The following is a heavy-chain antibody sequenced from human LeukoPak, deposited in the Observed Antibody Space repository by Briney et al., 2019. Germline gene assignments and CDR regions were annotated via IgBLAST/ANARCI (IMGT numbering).Heavy chain of an antibody. CDR2: IYNIGNT. Sequence: SETLSLTCTVSDGSITNYYWSWIRQPPGKGLEWIGYIYNIGNTNYNPSLESRVTKSVDTSKNQFSLKLRSVSAADTAVYYCARGSYYFDYWGQGTLVTVSS. J-gene: IGHJ4*02. V-gene: IGHV4-59*01. D-gene: IGHD6-6*01. CDR3: ARGSYYFDY. CDR1: DGSITNYY.